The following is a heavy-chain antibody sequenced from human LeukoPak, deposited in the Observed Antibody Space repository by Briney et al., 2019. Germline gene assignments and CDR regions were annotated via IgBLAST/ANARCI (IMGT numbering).Heavy chain of an antibody. CDR1: GFTFSSYA. J-gene: IGHJ4*02. V-gene: IGHV3-23*01. D-gene: IGHD3-10*01. CDR2: ISGSGGST. Sequence: GGSLRLSCAASGFTFSSYAMSWVRQAPGKGLEWVSAISGSGGSTYYADSVKGRFTISRDNSKNTLYLQMNSLRAEDTAVYYCARNPHYYGSGRYYIYFDYWGQGTLVTVSS. CDR3: ARNPHYYGSGRYYIYFDY.